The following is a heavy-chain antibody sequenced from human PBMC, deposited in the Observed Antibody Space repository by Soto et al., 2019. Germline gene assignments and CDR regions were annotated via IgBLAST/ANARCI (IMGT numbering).Heavy chain of an antibody. CDR2: ISYRGST. D-gene: IGHD6-19*01. CDR1: GGSISTYY. Sequence: QVQLQESGPGLVKPSETLSLTCTVSGGSISTYYWSWIRQPPGTGLEWIGHISYRGSTNYNPSLKSRVNISVDTSKNQFSLKLSSVTAADTAVYYCARDVAVAGAGGDYWGQGTLVTVSS. J-gene: IGHJ4*02. V-gene: IGHV4-59*01. CDR3: ARDVAVAGAGGDY.